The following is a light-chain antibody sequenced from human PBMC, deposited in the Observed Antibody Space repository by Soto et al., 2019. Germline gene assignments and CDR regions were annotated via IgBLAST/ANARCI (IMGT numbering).Light chain of an antibody. CDR3: QQYYRPWT. Sequence: DIVMTQSPDSLAVSLGERATINCKSSQSVLYSSNNKNYLAWYQQKPGQPPKLLIYWASTRESGVPDRFSGSGSGTDFTITISSLQAEDVAVYYGQQYYRPWTFGQGTKVEIK. CDR2: WAS. J-gene: IGKJ1*01. V-gene: IGKV4-1*01. CDR1: QSVLYSSNNKNY.